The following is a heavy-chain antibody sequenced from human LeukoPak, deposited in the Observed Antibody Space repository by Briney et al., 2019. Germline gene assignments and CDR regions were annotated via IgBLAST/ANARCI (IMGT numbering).Heavy chain of an antibody. CDR1: GFTFSSYA. CDR3: ARGSLGYSSSWYSDY. D-gene: IGHD6-13*01. Sequence: PGRSLRLSCAASGFTFSSYAMHWVRQAPGKGLEWVAVISYDGSNKYYADSVKGRFTISRDNSKNTLYLQMNSLRAEDTAVYYCARGSLGYSSSWYSDYWGQGTLVTVSS. V-gene: IGHV3-30-3*01. CDR2: ISYDGSNK. J-gene: IGHJ4*02.